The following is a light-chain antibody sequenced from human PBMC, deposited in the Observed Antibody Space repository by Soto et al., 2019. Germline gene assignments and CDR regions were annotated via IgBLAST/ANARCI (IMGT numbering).Light chain of an antibody. V-gene: IGLV1-40*01. J-gene: IGLJ2*01. CDR1: SSNIGAGYD. CDR3: QSYDSSLSGDVV. Sequence: QAVVTQPPSVSGAPGQRVTLSCTGSSSNIGAGYDVHWYQQLPGTAPKLLIYGNSNRPSGVPDRFSGSKSGTSASLAITGLQAEDEADYYCQSYDSSLSGDVVFGGGTQLTVL. CDR2: GNS.